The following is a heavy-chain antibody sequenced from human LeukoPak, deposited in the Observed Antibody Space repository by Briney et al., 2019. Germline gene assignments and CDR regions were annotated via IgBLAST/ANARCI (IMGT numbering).Heavy chain of an antibody. D-gene: IGHD6-6*01. CDR3: GRNLGSWIDH. Sequence: SETLSLTCNVSGDSISGPYWNWIRQSPGRGLEWIGYTHYTGETNYNPSLKSRLTMSVDTSNNQVYLSLSSVTAADTAVNYCGRNLGSWIDHWGQGTLVTVSS. CDR2: THYTGET. CDR1: GDSISGPY. V-gene: IGHV4-59*11. J-gene: IGHJ4*02.